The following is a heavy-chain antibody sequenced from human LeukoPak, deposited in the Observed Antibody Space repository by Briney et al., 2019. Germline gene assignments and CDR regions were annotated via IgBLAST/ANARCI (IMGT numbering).Heavy chain of an antibody. V-gene: IGHV3-23*01. J-gene: IGHJ5*01. CDR2: IFGNGVTT. CDR3: AKALGEFASAPDS. CDR1: GFTFSNFG. D-gene: IGHD6-6*01. Sequence: PGGSLRLSCAASGFTFSNFGMSWVRQAPGKGLEWVSAIFGNGVTTYYADSVKGRFIISRDNSQNRLFLQVNSLRVEDTAVYYCAKALGEFASAPDSWGQGTLVTVSS.